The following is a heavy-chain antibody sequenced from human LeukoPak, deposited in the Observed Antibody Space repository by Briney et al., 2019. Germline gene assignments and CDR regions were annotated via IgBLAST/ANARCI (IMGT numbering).Heavy chain of an antibody. V-gene: IGHV4-39*02. J-gene: IGHJ4*02. Sequence: SETLSLTCTVSGGSISSSSYYWGWIRQPPGKGLEWIGSIYYSGSTYYNPSLKSRVTISVDTSKNQFSLKLSSVTAADTAVYYCARDPGYDSSGYYGFDYWGQGTLVTVSS. D-gene: IGHD3-22*01. CDR3: ARDPGYDSSGYYGFDY. CDR1: GGSISSSSYY. CDR2: IYYSGST.